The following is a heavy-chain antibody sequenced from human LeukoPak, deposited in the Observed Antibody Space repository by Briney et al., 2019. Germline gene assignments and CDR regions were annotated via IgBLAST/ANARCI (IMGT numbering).Heavy chain of an antibody. CDR1: GGTFSSYA. CDR2: IIPIFGTA. V-gene: IGHV1-69*01. J-gene: IGHJ5*02. Sequence: GASVNVSCKAPGGTFSSYAISWVRQAPGQGLEWMGGIIPIFGTANYAQKFQGRVTITADESTSTAYMELSSLRSEDTAVYYCARDGPTYYGSVLNWFDPWGQGTLVTVSS. D-gene: IGHD3-10*01. CDR3: ARDGPTYYGSVLNWFDP.